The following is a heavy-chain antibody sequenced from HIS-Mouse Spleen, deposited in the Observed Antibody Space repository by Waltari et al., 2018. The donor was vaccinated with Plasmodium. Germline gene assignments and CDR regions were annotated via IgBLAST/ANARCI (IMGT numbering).Heavy chain of an antibody. Sequence: QLQLQESGPGLVKPSETLSLTCTVSGGSISSSSYYWGWIRQPPGKGLGWIGSIYYSGSTYYTPSLKSRVTISVDTSKNQFSLKLSSVTAADTAVYYCARDRITGTSYFDYWGQGTLVTVSS. CDR3: ARDRITGTSYFDY. J-gene: IGHJ4*02. D-gene: IGHD1-7*01. CDR1: GGSISSSSYY. CDR2: IYYSGST. V-gene: IGHV4-39*07.